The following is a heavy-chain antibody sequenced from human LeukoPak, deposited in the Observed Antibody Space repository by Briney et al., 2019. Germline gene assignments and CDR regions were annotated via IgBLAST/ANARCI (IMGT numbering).Heavy chain of an antibody. V-gene: IGHV3-23*01. Sequence: GGSLRLSCAASGFTFSSYAMSWVRQAPGKGLEWVSVISGSGGSTYYADSVKGRFTISRDNSKNTLYLQMNSPRAEDTAVYYCAKVLGYCSSTSCYTFDYWGQGTLVTVSS. CDR2: ISGSGGST. CDR3: AKVLGYCSSTSCYTFDY. J-gene: IGHJ4*02. CDR1: GFTFSSYA. D-gene: IGHD2-2*02.